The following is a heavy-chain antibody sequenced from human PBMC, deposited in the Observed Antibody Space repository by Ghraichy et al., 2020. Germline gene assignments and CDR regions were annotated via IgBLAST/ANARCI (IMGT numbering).Heavy chain of an antibody. D-gene: IGHD3-10*01. Sequence: GESLNISCAGSGFTFGNYWMHWVRQVPGKGLVWVSRINTGGTDTKYADFAKGRFTSSRDNTINTVYLQMNSLGVDDTAVYYCVRGSGTPLYWGQGILVTVSS. V-gene: IGHV3-74*03. CDR1: GFTFGNYW. CDR3: VRGSGTPLY. J-gene: IGHJ4*02. CDR2: INTGGTDT.